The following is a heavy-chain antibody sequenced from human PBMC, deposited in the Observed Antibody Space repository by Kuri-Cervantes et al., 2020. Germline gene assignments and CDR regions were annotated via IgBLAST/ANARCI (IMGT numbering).Heavy chain of an antibody. V-gene: IGHV3-23*01. CDR3: TTGIVGATPDY. CDR2: ISGSGGST. Sequence: GESLKISCAASGFTFSSYAMSWVRQAPGKGLEWVSAISGSGGSTYYADSVKGRFTISRDNSKNTLYLQMNSLRAEDTAVYYCTTGIVGATPDYWGQGTLVTVSS. CDR1: GFTFSSYA. D-gene: IGHD1-26*01. J-gene: IGHJ4*02.